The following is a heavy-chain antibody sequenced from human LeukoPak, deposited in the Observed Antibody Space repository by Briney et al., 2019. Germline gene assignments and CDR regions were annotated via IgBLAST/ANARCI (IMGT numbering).Heavy chain of an antibody. Sequence: GGSLRLSCTASGFTFRTHTMNWVRQAPGKGLEWVSCISSSSSDISYADSVKGRFTISRDNAKNSPYLHMSSLRAEDTAVYYCARVPGGLEWADFDYWGQGTLVTVSS. CDR1: GFTFRTHT. CDR2: ISSSSSDI. CDR3: ARVPGGLEWADFDY. D-gene: IGHD3-3*01. V-gene: IGHV3-21*01. J-gene: IGHJ4*02.